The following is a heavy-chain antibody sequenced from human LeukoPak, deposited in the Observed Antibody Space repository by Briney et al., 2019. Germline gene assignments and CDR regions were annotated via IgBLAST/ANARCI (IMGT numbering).Heavy chain of an antibody. D-gene: IGHD3-3*01. CDR3: ARDSQYYDFWSGYYLDV. CDR1: GFTFDDYA. J-gene: IGHJ6*03. V-gene: IGHV3-9*01. Sequence: GGSLRLSCAASGFTFDDYAMHWVRQAPGKGLEWVSGISWNSGSIGYADSVKGRFTISRDNAKNSLYLQMNSLRAEDTAVYYCARDSQYYDFWSGYYLDVWGKGTTVTVSS. CDR2: ISWNSGSI.